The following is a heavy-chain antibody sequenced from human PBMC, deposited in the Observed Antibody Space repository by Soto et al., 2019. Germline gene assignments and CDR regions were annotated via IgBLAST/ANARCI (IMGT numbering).Heavy chain of an antibody. J-gene: IGHJ4*02. Sequence: GGSLRLSCAASGFTFSSYAMSWVRQAPGKGLEWVSAISGSGGSTYYADSVKGRFTISRDNSKNTLYLQMNSLRAEDTAVYYCAKHASDYYYSSGYPSHYSFDYWGPGTLVTLSS. D-gene: IGHD3-22*01. V-gene: IGHV3-23*01. CDR2: ISGSGGST. CDR1: GFTFSSYA. CDR3: AKHASDYYYSSGYPSHYSFDY.